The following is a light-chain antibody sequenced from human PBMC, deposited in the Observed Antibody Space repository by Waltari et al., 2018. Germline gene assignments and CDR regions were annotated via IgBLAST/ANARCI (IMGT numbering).Light chain of an antibody. V-gene: IGLV1-47*01. CDR1: NSNIGSNS. CDR2: ASD. J-gene: IGLJ1*01. Sequence: QSVLTQSSPTSGTPGQRVSISCSGTNSNIGSNSVYWYQHLPGAAPKLLIYASDQRPSGVPDRFSGSKSGTSASLAISGLRSEDEADYYCATWDDSLGGFYVFGTGTKVTVL. CDR3: ATWDDSLGGFYV.